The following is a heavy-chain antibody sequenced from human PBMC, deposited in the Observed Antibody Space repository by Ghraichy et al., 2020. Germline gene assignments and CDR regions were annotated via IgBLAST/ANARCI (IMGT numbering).Heavy chain of an antibody. Sequence: ASVKVSCKASGYTFTSYAMHWVRQAPGQRREWMGWINAGNGNTKYSQKFQGRVTITRDTSASTAYMELSSLRSEDTAVYYCARGYYDFCSGYSTNWFDPWGQGTLVTVSS. D-gene: IGHD3-3*01. CDR2: INAGNGNT. CDR3: ARGYYDFCSGYSTNWFDP. V-gene: IGHV1-3*01. J-gene: IGHJ5*02. CDR1: GYTFTSYA.